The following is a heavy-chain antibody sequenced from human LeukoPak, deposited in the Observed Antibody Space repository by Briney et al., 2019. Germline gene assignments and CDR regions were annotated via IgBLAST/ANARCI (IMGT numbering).Heavy chain of an antibody. J-gene: IGHJ4*02. Sequence: SETLSLTCTVSGGSISSSSYYWGWIRQPPGKGLEWIGSIYYSGSTYYNPSLKSRVTISVDTSKNQFSLKLSSVTAADTAVYYCARQAILLWFGELSYYFDYWGQGTLVTVSS. CDR3: ARQAILLWFGELSYYFDY. V-gene: IGHV4-39*01. CDR2: IYYSGST. CDR1: GGSISSSSYY. D-gene: IGHD3-10*01.